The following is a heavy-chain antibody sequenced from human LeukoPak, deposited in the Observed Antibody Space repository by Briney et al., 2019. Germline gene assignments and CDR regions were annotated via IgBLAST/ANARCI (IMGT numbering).Heavy chain of an antibody. Sequence: ASVKLSCKTSGYRLTPHFMYWVRQAPRQGLEWMGWINPNDGGPQYAQKFPCRVTLTRDTTFTTTYMGGTRLTSDDTAGYYCARGGVPGQQPDYSGPATLVTASS. CDR1: GYRLTPHF. CDR2: INPNDGGP. D-gene: IGHD6-13*01. V-gene: IGHV1-2*02. J-gene: IGHJ4*02. CDR3: ARGGVPGQQPDY.